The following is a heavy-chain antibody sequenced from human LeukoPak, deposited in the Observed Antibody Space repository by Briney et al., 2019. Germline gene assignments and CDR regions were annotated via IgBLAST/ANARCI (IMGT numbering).Heavy chain of an antibody. J-gene: IGHJ4*02. D-gene: IGHD3-10*01. CDR1: GFTFSNYW. V-gene: IGHV3-74*01. CDR2: INSDGSST. CDR3: ARDLAPEYGSGSYYNGYDY. Sequence: GGSLRLSCAASGFTFSNYWLHWVRQAPGKGLVWVSRINSDGSSTSYADSVKGRLTISRDNAKNTVYLQMNSLRAEDTAVYYCARDLAPEYGSGSYYNGYDYWGQGTLVTVSS.